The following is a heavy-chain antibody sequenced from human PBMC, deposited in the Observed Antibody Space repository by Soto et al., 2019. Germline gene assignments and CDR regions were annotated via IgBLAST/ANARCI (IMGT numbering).Heavy chain of an antibody. CDR2: IFPRDFDV. J-gene: IGHJ5*01. V-gene: IGHV5-51*01. CDR3: ARLVSLLQPIDS. Sequence: GDSLKISCQTSVYTFTNYWIGWVRQMPGGGLEWLGLIFPRDFDVRYSPSFEGQVTISADRSTATAFLQLRSLEASDSALYFCARLVSLLQPIDSWGQGTPVNVSS. D-gene: IGHD4-4*01. CDR1: VYTFTNYW.